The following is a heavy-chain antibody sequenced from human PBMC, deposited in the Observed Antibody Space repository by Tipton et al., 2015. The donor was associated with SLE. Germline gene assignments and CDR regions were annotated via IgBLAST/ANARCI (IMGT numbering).Heavy chain of an antibody. D-gene: IGHD3-22*01. CDR1: GFTFSNAW. V-gene: IGHV3-15*01. CDR3: AKDGVYYYDSSGYFDI. Sequence: SLRLSCAASGFTFSNAWMSWVRQAPGKGLEWVGRIKSKTDGGTTDYAAPVKGRFTISRDDSKNTLYLQMNSLRAEDTAVYYCAKDGVYYYDSSGYFDIWGQGTMVTVSS. J-gene: IGHJ3*02. CDR2: IKSKTDGGTT.